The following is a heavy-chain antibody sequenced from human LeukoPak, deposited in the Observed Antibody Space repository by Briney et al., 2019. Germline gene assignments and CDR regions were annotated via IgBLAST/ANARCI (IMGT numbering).Heavy chain of an antibody. V-gene: IGHV3-7*01. CDR3: ARDPRSDFWSGYPPSLFDY. D-gene: IGHD3-3*01. CDR1: GFTFSSYW. Sequence: GGSLRLSCAASGFTFSSYWMSWVRQAPGKGLEWVANIKQDGSEKYYVDSVKGRFTISRDNAKNSLYLQMNSLRAEDTAVYYCARDPRSDFWSGYPPSLFDYWGQETLVTVSS. CDR2: IKQDGSEK. J-gene: IGHJ4*02.